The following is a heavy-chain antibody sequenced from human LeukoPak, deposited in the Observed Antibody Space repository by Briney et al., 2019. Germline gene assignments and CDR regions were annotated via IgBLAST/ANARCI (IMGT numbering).Heavy chain of an antibody. J-gene: IGHJ4*02. CDR1: GGTFSSYT. CDR3: ASFIAVAGKELDY. CDR2: IIPILGIA. D-gene: IGHD6-19*01. V-gene: IGHV1-69*02. Sequence: ASVKVSCKASGGTFSSYTISWVRQAPGQGFEWMGRIIPILGIANYAQKFQGRVTITADKSTSTAYMELSSLRSEDTAVYYCASFIAVAGKELDYWGQGTLVTVSS.